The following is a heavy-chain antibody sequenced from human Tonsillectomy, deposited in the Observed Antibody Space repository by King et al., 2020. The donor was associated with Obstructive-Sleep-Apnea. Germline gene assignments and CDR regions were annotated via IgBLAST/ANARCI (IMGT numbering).Heavy chain of an antibody. CDR3: ARVNNTYYYDSSGYYYLPYFDY. J-gene: IGHJ4*02. V-gene: IGHV4-30-2*01. CDR2: IFHTGST. D-gene: IGHD3-22*01. Sequence: QLQESGSGLVKPSQTLSLTCAVSGDSVSSVHYSWGWIRQPPGKGLEWIGYIFHTGSTYYNPSLKTRVTISVDRSKNQFSLDLNSVTAADTAVYYCARVNNTYYYDSSGYYYLPYFDYWGKGTLVTVSS. CDR1: GDSVSSVHYS.